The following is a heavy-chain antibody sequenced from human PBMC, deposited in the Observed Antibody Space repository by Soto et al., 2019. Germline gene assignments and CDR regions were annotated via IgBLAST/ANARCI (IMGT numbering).Heavy chain of an antibody. CDR1: GGSISSGGYY. Sequence: SDTCTVSGGSISSGGYYRSWIHQHPGKGLEWIGHIYSSGSTNYNPSLKSRATISEDTSKNQFSLKLNSVTAADTAVYYCARVKGYTYGYDRRYYFHYWGQGTLVTSPQ. J-gene: IGHJ4*02. CDR3: ARVKGYTYGYDRRYYFHY. V-gene: IGHV4-61*08. D-gene: IGHD5-18*01. CDR2: IYSSGST.